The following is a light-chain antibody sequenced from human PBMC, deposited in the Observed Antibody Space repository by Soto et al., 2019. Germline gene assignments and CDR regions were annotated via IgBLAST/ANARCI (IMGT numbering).Light chain of an antibody. CDR3: HQYYSTPPS. V-gene: IGKV4-1*01. J-gene: IGKJ2*03. Sequence: DFVMTQSPDSLAVSLGGRATINCRSSQNLLATANNKNHLAWYQHKAGQPPKLLIYWASTRGPGVPDRFTGSGSGTHFTLTISSLQAEDVAVYYCHQYYSTPPSFGQGTKLEIK. CDR2: WAS. CDR1: QNLLATANNKNH.